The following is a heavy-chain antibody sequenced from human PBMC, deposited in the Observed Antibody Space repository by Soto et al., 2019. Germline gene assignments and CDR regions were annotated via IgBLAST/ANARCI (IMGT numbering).Heavy chain of an antibody. V-gene: IGHV3-13*05. CDR3: ARWDNWWGAFDI. J-gene: IGHJ3*02. D-gene: IGHD1-20*01. CDR1: GFTFSSYD. Sequence: GGSLRLSCAASGFTFSSYDMHWVRQATGKGLEWVSAIGTAGDPYYPGSGKGRFTISRENDKNSLYLQMNSLRAGDTAVYYCARWDNWWGAFDIWGQGTMVTVSS. CDR2: IGTAGDP.